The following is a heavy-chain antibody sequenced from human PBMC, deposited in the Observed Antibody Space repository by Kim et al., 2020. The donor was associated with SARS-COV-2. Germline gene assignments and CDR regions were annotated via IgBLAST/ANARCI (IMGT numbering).Heavy chain of an antibody. Sequence: GGSLRLSCAASGFTFSSYAMSWVRQAPGKGLEWVSAISGSGGSTYYADSVKGRFTISRYNSKNTLYLQMNSLRAEDTAVYYCAKGPQGIAAAGIYYYYGMDVWGQGTTVTVSS. V-gene: IGHV3-23*01. CDR1: GFTFSSYA. CDR2: ISGSGGST. J-gene: IGHJ6*02. CDR3: AKGPQGIAAAGIYYYYGMDV. D-gene: IGHD6-13*01.